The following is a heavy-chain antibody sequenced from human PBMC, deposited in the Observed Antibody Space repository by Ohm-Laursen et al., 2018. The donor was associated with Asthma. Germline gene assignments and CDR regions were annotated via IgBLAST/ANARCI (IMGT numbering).Heavy chain of an antibody. CDR1: GGSISSGDYY. D-gene: IGHD4-17*01. J-gene: IGHJ1*01. Sequence: SQTLSLTCAVSGGSISSGDYYWSWIRQPPGKGLEWIGYIYYSGSTYYNPSLKSRVTISVDTSKNQFSLKLSSVTAADTAVYYCARDYGDLTTGGFQHWGQGTLVTVSS. V-gene: IGHV4-30-4*01. CDR2: IYYSGST. CDR3: ARDYGDLTTGGFQH.